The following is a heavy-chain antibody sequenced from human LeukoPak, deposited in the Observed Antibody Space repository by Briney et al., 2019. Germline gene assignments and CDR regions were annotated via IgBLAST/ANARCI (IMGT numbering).Heavy chain of an antibody. Sequence: SVKASCKASGGTFSSYAISWVRQAPGQGLEWMGRIIPILGIANYAQKFQGRVTITADKSTSTAYMELSSLRSEDTAVYYCARVRRWSGYDEGLYYWGQGTLVTVSS. CDR3: ARVRRWSGYDEGLYY. D-gene: IGHD5-12*01. V-gene: IGHV1-69*04. J-gene: IGHJ4*02. CDR2: IIPILGIA. CDR1: GGTFSSYA.